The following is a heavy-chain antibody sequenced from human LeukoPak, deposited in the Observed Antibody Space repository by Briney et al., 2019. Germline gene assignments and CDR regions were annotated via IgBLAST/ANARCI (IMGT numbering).Heavy chain of an antibody. CDR3: AKEEGSWNFFDY. CDR1: GFTVSSNY. CDR2: IWFDESHK. V-gene: IGHV3-30*02. Sequence: GGSLRLSCAASGFTVSSNYMSWVRQAPGKGLEWVAFIWFDESHKNYADSVKGRFTISRDNSKNTLYLQMNSLRAEDTAVYYCAKEEGSWNFFDYWGQGTLVTVSS. J-gene: IGHJ4*02. D-gene: IGHD1-1*01.